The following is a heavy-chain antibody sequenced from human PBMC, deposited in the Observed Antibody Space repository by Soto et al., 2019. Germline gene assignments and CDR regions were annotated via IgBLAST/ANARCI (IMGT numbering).Heavy chain of an antibody. CDR1: GGTFSSYA. CDR2: IIPSFGTA. V-gene: IGHV1-69*13. D-gene: IGHD1-7*01. CDR3: ERDMTRTLVPYLDF. Sequence: SVKVSCKASGGTFSSYAISWVRQAPGQGLEWMGGIIPSFGTANYAQKCQGRVTITSDESTSTAYMELSSLRSEDTAVYYCERDMTRTLVPYLDFWGQGTLVTVSS. J-gene: IGHJ4*02.